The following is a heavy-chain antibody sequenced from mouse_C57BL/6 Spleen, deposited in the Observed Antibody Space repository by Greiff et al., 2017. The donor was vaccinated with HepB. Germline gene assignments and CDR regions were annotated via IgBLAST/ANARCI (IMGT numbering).Heavy chain of an antibody. CDR2: IYPGSGST. CDR1: GYTFTSYW. D-gene: IGHD3-2*02. Sequence: QVHVKQSGAELVKPGASVKMSCKASGYTFTSYWITWVKQRPGQGLEWIGDIYPGSGSTNYNEKFKSKATLTVDTSSSTAYMQLSSLTSEDSAVYYCARSGLTAQATPFAYWGQGTLVTVSA. V-gene: IGHV1-55*01. J-gene: IGHJ3*01. CDR3: ARSGLTAQATPFAY.